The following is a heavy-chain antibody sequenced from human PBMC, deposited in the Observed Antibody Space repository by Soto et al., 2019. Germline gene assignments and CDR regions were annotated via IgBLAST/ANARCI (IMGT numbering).Heavy chain of an antibody. CDR1: GFTFSSYW. J-gene: IGHJ6*02. CDR2: IKQDGSEE. V-gene: IGHV3-7*01. D-gene: IGHD6-13*01. Sequence: EVQLVESGGGLVQPGGSLRLSCVDSGFTFSSYWMSWVRQAPVKGLEWVGNIKQDGSEENYVDSVKGRFTISRDNVKNSMYLQMNSLRAEDTAVDYCARIAASGRGWDVWGQGTTVVVSS. CDR3: ARIAASGRGWDV.